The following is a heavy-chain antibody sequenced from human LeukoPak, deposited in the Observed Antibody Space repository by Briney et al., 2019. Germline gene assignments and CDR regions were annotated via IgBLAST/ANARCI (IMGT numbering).Heavy chain of an antibody. CDR1: GFTVSSNY. Sequence: PGGSLRLSCAASGFTVSSNYVSWVRQAPGKGLEWVSVIYSGGSTYYADSVKGRFTISRDNSKNTLYLQMNSLRAEDTAVNYCARDVRLRYCSSTSCYAPYYYYGMDVWGQGTTVTVSS. CDR2: IYSGGST. J-gene: IGHJ6*02. D-gene: IGHD2-2*01. CDR3: ARDVRLRYCSSTSCYAPYYYYGMDV. V-gene: IGHV3-53*01.